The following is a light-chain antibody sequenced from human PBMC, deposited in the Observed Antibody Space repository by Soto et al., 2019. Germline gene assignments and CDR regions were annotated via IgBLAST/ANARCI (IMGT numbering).Light chain of an antibody. CDR2: DAS. CDR1: QDIRNH. V-gene: IGKV1-33*01. J-gene: IGKJ4*01. CDR3: QQYDNLTL. Sequence: DIQMTQSPSSLSASVGDRVTITCQASQDIRNHLNWYQQKPGKAPKLLIYDASYLQTGVPSRFSGSGSGTDFTFTVSSLQPEDFATYYCQQYDNLTLFGGGTKVEIK.